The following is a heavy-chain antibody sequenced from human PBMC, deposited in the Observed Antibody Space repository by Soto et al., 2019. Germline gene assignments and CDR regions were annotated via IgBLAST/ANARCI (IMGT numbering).Heavy chain of an antibody. Sequence: QVQLQESGPGLVKPSETLSLTCTVSGGSISSYYWSWIRQPPGKGLEWIGYIYYSGSTNYYPSLKTRVTISVDTSKNQFSLKLSTVTAAATAVYYCARHHDSWGQGTLVTVSS. J-gene: IGHJ4*02. CDR2: IYYSGST. CDR3: ARHHDS. CDR1: GGSISSYY. V-gene: IGHV4-59*08.